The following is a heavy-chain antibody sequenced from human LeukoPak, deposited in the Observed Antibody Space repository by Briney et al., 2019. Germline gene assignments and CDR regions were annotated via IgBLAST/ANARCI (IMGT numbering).Heavy chain of an antibody. CDR1: GYTFTGYY. V-gene: IGHV1-2*02. CDR2: INPNSGGT. CDR3: ARGRTLVGSGYGY. Sequence: ASVKVSCKASGYTFTGYYMHWVRQAPGQGLEWMGWINPNSGGTNYAQKFQGRVTMTRNTSISTAYMELSSLRSEDTAVYYCARGRTLVGSGYGYWGQGTLVTVSS. D-gene: IGHD3-22*01. J-gene: IGHJ4*02.